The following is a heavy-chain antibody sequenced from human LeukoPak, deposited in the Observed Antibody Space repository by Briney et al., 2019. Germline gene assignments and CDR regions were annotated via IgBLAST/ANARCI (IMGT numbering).Heavy chain of an antibody. J-gene: IGHJ4*02. CDR3: ARGSIGYFDWLLPSYFDY. D-gene: IGHD3-9*01. CDR1: GYTFTDYY. CDR2: INPSSGST. V-gene: IGHV1-46*01. Sequence: ASVKVSCKASGYTFTDYYIHWVRQAPGQGLEWMGIINPSSGSTNYAQKLQGRVTMTTDTSTSTAYMELRSLRSDDTAVYYCARGSIGYFDWLLPSYFDYWGQGTLVTVSS.